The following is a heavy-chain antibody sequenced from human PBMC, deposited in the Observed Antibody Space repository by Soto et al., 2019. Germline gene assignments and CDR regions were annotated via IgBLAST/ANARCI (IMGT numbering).Heavy chain of an antibody. Sequence: APVKVSCKASGYTFTDFYINWVRQPPRQGLERLRGINHGSVAINLARRVQGRATMTCATSINPAYRELSSLRSDDTAIYYCAILTGQLGIIAEFDRDWVFEVWGGGTLDT. CDR3: AILTGQLGIIAEFDRDWVFEV. V-gene: IGHV1-2*02. J-gene: IGHJ2*01. CDR2: INHGSVAI. D-gene: IGHD1-20*01. CDR1: GYTFTDFY.